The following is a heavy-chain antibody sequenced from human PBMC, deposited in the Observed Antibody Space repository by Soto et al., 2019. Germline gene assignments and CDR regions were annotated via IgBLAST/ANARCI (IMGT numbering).Heavy chain of an antibody. CDR2: ISPYNGNT. CDR3: ARGRENPPQAFDI. V-gene: IGHV1-18*01. Sequence: ASVKVSCKASGYTFTTNGISWVRQAPGQGLEWMAWISPYNGNTNYAQKLQGRVTMTTDTSTSTAYMELRSLRSDDTAVYYCARGRENPPQAFDIWGQGTMVTVSS. CDR1: GYTFTTNG. J-gene: IGHJ3*02.